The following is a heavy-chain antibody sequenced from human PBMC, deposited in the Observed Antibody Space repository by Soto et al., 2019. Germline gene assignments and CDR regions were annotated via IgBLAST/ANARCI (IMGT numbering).Heavy chain of an antibody. J-gene: IGHJ4*02. D-gene: IGHD1-7*01. Sequence: SETLSLTCAVSGDSISSRSHYWTWVRQPPGQGLEWIGEIYRTGSTNYNPSLKSRVTISLDKSENQFSLKVTSLTAADTAVYYCASRDPGTSVDYWGQGTLVTVSS. CDR2: IYRTGST. V-gene: IGHV4-4*02. CDR3: ASRDPGTSVDY. CDR1: GDSISSRSHY.